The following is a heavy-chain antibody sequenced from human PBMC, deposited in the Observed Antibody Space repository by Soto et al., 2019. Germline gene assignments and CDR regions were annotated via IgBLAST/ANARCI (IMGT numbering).Heavy chain of an antibody. CDR2: IYPGDSGT. V-gene: IGHV5-51*01. J-gene: IGHJ6*02. Sequence: GESLKISCKGSGYTFTNYWIGWVRQMPGKGLEWMGTIYPGDSGTKYNPSFQGQVTISADKSITTTYLQWSSLKASDTAIYYCAASIFYYGMDVWGQGTTVTVSS. CDR3: AASIFYYGMDV. CDR1: GYTFTNYW.